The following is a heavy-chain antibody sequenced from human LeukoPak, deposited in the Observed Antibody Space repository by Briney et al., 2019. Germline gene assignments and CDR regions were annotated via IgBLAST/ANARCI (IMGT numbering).Heavy chain of an antibody. V-gene: IGHV3-23*01. Sequence: AGGSLRLSCAASGFVFSSYTMSWVRQAPGKGLEWVSAISGSGGSTYYADSVKGRFTISRDNSKNTLYLQMNSLRAEDTAVYYCAKSGYSSGWFPPVDWGQGTLVTVSS. D-gene: IGHD6-19*01. CDR2: ISGSGGST. CDR3: AKSGYSSGWFPPVD. CDR1: GFVFSSYT. J-gene: IGHJ4*02.